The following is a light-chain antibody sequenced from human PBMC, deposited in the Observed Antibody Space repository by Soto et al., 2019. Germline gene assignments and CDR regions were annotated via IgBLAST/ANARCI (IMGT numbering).Light chain of an antibody. CDR3: QSYDSSLSGWV. Sequence: QSVLTQPPSVSGAPGQRATISCTGSSSNIGAGYDVHWYQQLPGTPPKLLIYGNSNRPSGVPDRFSGSKSGTSASLAITGLEAEDEADYYCQSYDSSLSGWVFGGGTKLTVL. J-gene: IGLJ3*02. CDR1: SSNIGAGYD. V-gene: IGLV1-40*01. CDR2: GNS.